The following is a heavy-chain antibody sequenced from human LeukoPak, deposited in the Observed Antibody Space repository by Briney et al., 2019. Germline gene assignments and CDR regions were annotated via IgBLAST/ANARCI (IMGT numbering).Heavy chain of an antibody. Sequence: SVKVSCKASGGTFSSYAISWVRQAPGQGLEWMGGIIPIFGTANYAQKFQGRVTITTDESTSTAYMELSSLRSEDTAVYYCAHKQGGRIAAAGTSDAFDIWGQGTLVTVSS. CDR3: AHKQGGRIAAAGTSDAFDI. CDR1: GGTFSSYA. J-gene: IGHJ4*02. V-gene: IGHV1-69*05. CDR2: IIPIFGTA. D-gene: IGHD6-13*01.